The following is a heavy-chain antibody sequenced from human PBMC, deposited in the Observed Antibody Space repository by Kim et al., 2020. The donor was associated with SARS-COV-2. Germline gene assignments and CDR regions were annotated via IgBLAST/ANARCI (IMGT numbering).Heavy chain of an antibody. CDR2: IFYSGST. D-gene: IGHD1-26*01. J-gene: IGHJ1*01. CDR1: GDSISSYY. CDR3: ATYLVGAAEEYFQH. Sequence: SETLSLTCTVSGDSISSYYWSWIRQPPGKGLEWIGYIFYSGSTNYNPSLKSRLTISVDTSKNQFSLRLISVTAADTAVYYCATYLVGAAEEYFQHWGQGTRVTVSS. V-gene: IGHV4-59*01.